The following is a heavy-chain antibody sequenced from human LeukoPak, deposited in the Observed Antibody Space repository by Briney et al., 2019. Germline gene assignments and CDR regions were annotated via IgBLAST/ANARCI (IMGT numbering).Heavy chain of an antibody. J-gene: IGHJ4*02. CDR1: GFTFSSYW. CDR2: ISYDGSNK. D-gene: IGHD2-21*02. V-gene: IGHV3-30*03. CDR3: ARPLGHIVVVTALDY. Sequence: GGSLRLSCAASGFTFSSYWMSWVRQAPGKGLEWVAVISYDGSNKYYADSVKGRFTISRDNSKNTLYLQMNSLRAEDTAVYYCARPLGHIVVVTALDYWGQGTLVTVSS.